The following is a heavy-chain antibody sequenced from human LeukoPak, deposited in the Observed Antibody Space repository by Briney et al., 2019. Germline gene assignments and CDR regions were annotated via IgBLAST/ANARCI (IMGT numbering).Heavy chain of an antibody. V-gene: IGHV1-18*01. CDR1: GDTFTSYG. D-gene: IGHD1-26*01. J-gene: IGHJ4*02. Sequence: ASVKVSCKASGDTFTSYGISWLRQAPGQGLEWMGWISAYNGNTNYAQKLQGRVTMTTDTSTSTAYMELRSLRSDDTAVYYCASTSRGGSYQYYFDYWGQGTLVTVSS. CDR3: ASTSRGGSYQYYFDY. CDR2: ISAYNGNT.